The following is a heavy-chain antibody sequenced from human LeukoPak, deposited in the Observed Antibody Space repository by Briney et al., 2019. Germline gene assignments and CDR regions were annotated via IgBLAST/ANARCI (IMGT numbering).Heavy chain of an antibody. J-gene: IGHJ4*02. V-gene: IGHV3-64D*06. D-gene: IGHD5-12*01. CDR2: ISSNGGST. CDR1: GFTFSSYA. CDR3: VKSECGYDCPFDY. Sequence: GGSLRLSCSASGFTFSSYAMHWVRQAPGKGLEYVSAISSNGGSTYYADSVKGRFTISRDNSKNTLYFQMSSLRAEDTAVYYCVKSECGYDCPFDYWGQGTLVTISS.